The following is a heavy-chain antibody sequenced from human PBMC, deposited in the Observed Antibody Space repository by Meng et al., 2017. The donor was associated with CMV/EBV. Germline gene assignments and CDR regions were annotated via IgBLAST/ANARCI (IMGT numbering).Heavy chain of an antibody. CDR2: ISGSGGST. Sequence: GGSLRLSCAASGFTFSSYAMSWVRQAPGKGLEWVSAISGSGGSTYYADSVKGRFTISRDNSKNTLYLQMNSLRAADTAVYYCAKDCSGGSCYLDWFDPWGQGTLVTVSS. CDR3: AKDCSGGSCYLDWFDP. J-gene: IGHJ5*02. D-gene: IGHD2-15*01. CDR1: GFTFSSYA. V-gene: IGHV3-23*01.